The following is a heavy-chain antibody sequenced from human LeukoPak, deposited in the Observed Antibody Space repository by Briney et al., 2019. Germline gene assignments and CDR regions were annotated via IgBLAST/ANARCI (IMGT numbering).Heavy chain of an antibody. CDR3: ARVLLRTGIPEGFDP. CDR1: GHTFGDHY. Sequence: ASVKVSCKASGHTFGDHYMHWVRQAPGQGLKWMGWINPNSGGTKYARRFQGRVTMTRDTSISTAYMELRRLRSDDTAVYYCARVLLRTGIPEGFDPWGQGTLVTVSS. V-gene: IGHV1-2*02. CDR2: INPNSGGT. J-gene: IGHJ5*02. D-gene: IGHD1-14*01.